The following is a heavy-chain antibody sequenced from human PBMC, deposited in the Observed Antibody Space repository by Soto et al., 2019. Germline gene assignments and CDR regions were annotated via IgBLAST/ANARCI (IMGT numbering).Heavy chain of an antibody. CDR2: SYSGGST. D-gene: IGHD6-19*01. J-gene: IGHJ4*02. CDR3: AREGAGTDY. CDR1: GFTVSSNY. Sequence: EVQLVESGGGLVQPGGSLRLSCAASGFTVSSNYMSWVRQAPGKGLEWVSVSYSGGSTYYAGAVKARFTISRHNSKNTLYLQMNSLRAEDTAVYYCAREGAGTDYWGQGTLVTVSS. V-gene: IGHV3-53*04.